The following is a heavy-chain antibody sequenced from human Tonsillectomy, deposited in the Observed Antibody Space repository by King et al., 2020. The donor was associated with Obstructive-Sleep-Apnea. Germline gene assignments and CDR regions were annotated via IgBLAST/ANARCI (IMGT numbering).Heavy chain of an antibody. J-gene: IGHJ4*02. CDR3: VGPRSNSGWELDY. V-gene: IGHV3-64D*06. D-gene: IGHD4-23*01. CDR1: GFTFSSSV. Sequence: VQLVESGGGLVQPGGSLTLSCSASGFTFSSSVMHWVRQAPGEGLEYVSAISSNGGRTYYADSVKGRFTISRDNSKNTLYLQMGTLRGDETAVYYCVGPRSNSGWELDYWGQGTLVTVSS. CDR2: ISSNGGRT.